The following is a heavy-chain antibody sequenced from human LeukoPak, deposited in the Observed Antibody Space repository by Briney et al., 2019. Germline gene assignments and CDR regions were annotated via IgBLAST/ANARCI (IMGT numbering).Heavy chain of an antibody. CDR1: GGSISSSSYY. CDR3: ARRGGYNAFRYYYMDV. V-gene: IGHV4-39*01. D-gene: IGHD5-24*01. J-gene: IGHJ6*03. Sequence: PSETLSLTCTVSGGSISSSSYYWGWIRQPPGKGLEGIGGIYYSGSTYYNPSLKSRVTISVDTSKNQFSLKLSSVTAADTAVYYCARRGGYNAFRYYYMDVWGKGTTVTVSS. CDR2: IYYSGST.